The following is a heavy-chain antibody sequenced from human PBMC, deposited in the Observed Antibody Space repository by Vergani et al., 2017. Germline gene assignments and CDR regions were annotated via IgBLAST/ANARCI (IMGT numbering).Heavy chain of an antibody. D-gene: IGHD2-2*01. CDR3: ARRWATTCSDMGRGAFTV. CDR1: GVSISSGDYY. J-gene: IGHJ3*01. Sequence: QVQLQESGPGLVKPSQTLSLTCSVSGVSISSGDYYWSWIRQPPGKGLEWIGYIYHNGNTFYNPSFKSRGTLSVDTSKNQFSLKLSSVTAADTAVYYCARRWATTCSDMGRGAFTVWGRGTMVTVSS. CDR2: IYHNGNT. V-gene: IGHV4-30-4*01.